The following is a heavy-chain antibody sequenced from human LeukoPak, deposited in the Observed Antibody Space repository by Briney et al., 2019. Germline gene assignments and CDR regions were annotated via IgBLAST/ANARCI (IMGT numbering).Heavy chain of an antibody. Sequence: GGSLRLSCAASGFTFSSYVMHWVRQAPGKGLEYVSGISGNGGSTYYANSVKGRFTISRDNSKNTLYLQMGSLRAEDMAVYYCAREKAPYSSRSDNAFDIWGQGTMVTVSS. D-gene: IGHD6-13*01. CDR3: AREKAPYSSRSDNAFDI. CDR2: ISGNGGST. V-gene: IGHV3-64*01. CDR1: GFTFSSYV. J-gene: IGHJ3*02.